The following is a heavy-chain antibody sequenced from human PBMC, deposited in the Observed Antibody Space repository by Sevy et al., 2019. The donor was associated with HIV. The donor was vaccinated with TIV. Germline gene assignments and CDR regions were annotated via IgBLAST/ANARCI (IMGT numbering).Heavy chain of an antibody. CDR1: GGSISSISNY. J-gene: IGHJ6*03. CDR3: ASLSPVYHDMDV. Sequence: SETLSLTCGVSGGSISSISNYWGWIRQPPGRELEWIGSLYYEGTTYYNPSLQSRVRISGNTSKNLFSLDLTSVTAADTAVYYCASLSPVYHDMDVWGKGTTVTVSS. V-gene: IGHV4-39*01. CDR2: LYYEGTT.